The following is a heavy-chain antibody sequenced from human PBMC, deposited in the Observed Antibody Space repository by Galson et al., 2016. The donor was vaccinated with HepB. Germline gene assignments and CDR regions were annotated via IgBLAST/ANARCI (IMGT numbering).Heavy chain of an antibody. CDR2: ITPNAGNT. Sequence: SVKVSCKASGFTLTSYYLHWVRQVPGQGLEWMGMITPNAGNTKFAQRFQDRLSMARDPSTTTVYMELSSLTFEDTAVYYCARGNRVVVIPTAKFDPWGQGTLVTVSS. D-gene: IGHD2-2*01. CDR1: GFTLTSYY. CDR3: ARGNRVVVIPTAKFDP. J-gene: IGHJ5*02. V-gene: IGHV1-46*01.